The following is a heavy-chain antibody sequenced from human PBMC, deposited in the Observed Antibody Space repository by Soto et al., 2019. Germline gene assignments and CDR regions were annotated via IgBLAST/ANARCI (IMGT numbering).Heavy chain of an antibody. CDR3: AKDQGYSGYGYFDY. D-gene: IGHD5-12*01. V-gene: IGHV3-30*18. Sequence: GGSLRLSCAASGFTFSSYGMHWVRQAPGKGLEWVAVISYDGSNKYYADSVKGRFTISRDNSKNTLYLQMNSLRAEDTAVYYCAKDQGYSGYGYFDYWGQGTLVTVSS. CDR1: GFTFSSYG. J-gene: IGHJ4*02. CDR2: ISYDGSNK.